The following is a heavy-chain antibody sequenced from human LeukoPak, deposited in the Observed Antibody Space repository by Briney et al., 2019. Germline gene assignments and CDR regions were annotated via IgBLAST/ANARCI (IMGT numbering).Heavy chain of an antibody. Sequence: GGSLRLSCAASGFTFSDYYMSWIRQAPGKGLEWVSYISSSGSTIYYADSVKGRFTISRDNAKNSLYLQMNSLRAEDTAVYYCARDYYYDSSGYYLVYYYYGMDVWGQGTTVTVSS. CDR1: GFTFSDYY. J-gene: IGHJ6*02. D-gene: IGHD3-22*01. CDR3: ARDYYYDSSGYYLVYYYYGMDV. V-gene: IGHV3-11*01. CDR2: ISSSGSTI.